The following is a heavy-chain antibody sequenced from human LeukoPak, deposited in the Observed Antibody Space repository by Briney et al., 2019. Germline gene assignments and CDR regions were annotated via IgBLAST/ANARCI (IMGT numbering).Heavy chain of an antibody. V-gene: IGHV3-30-3*02. J-gene: IGHJ3*02. Sequence: GGSLRLSCAASGFTFSSYAMHWVRQAPGRGLEWVAVISYDGSNKYYADSVKGRFTISRDNSKNTLYLQMNSLRAEDTAVYYCAKRLSGYYDSSGYYWDAFDIWGQGTMVTVSS. CDR3: AKRLSGYYDSSGYYWDAFDI. D-gene: IGHD3-22*01. CDR2: ISYDGSNK. CDR1: GFTFSSYA.